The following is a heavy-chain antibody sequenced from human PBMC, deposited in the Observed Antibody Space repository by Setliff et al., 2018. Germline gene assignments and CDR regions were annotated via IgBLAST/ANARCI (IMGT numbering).Heavy chain of an antibody. Sequence: SVKVSCKASGYTFTSYAISWVRQAPGQGLEWMGRIIPLFETTNYVEKFQGRVTITADKSTSTAYMELSRLTSEDTAVYYCALEYSNSSPTVYYYMDVWGKGTTVTVSS. D-gene: IGHD6-6*01. V-gene: IGHV1-69*06. CDR2: IIPLFETT. CDR3: ALEYSNSSPTVYYYMDV. J-gene: IGHJ6*03. CDR1: GYTFTSYA.